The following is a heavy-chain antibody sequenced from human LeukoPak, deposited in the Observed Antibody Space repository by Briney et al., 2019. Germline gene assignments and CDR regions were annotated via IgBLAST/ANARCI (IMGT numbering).Heavy chain of an antibody. V-gene: IGHV1-46*01. D-gene: IGHD3-22*01. J-gene: IGHJ5*02. CDR1: GYTFTSYY. Sequence: ASVKVSCKASGYTFTSYYMYWVRQAPGQGLEWMGIINPSGGSTSYAQKFQGRVTMTRDTSTSTFYMDLSSLRSEDTAVYYCARHPSTYYDSSGYFGCFDPWGQGTLVTVSS. CDR3: ARHPSTYYDSSGYFGCFDP. CDR2: INPSGGST.